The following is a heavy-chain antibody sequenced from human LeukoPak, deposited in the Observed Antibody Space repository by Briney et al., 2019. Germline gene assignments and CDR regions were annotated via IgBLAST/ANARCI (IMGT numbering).Heavy chain of an antibody. V-gene: IGHV3-23*01. J-gene: IGHJ4*02. D-gene: IGHD4-23*01. CDR2: ISGSGNST. CDR1: GLTFSGSA. CDR3: ATDRKVGTWDPRFNY. Sequence: GGSLRLSCAASGLTFSGSAMSWVRQAPGKGLEWVSLISGSGNSTHYADSVKGRFTISRDNSKNTLYLQMSSLRAEDTAVYYCATDRKVGTWDPRFNYWGQGTLVTVSS.